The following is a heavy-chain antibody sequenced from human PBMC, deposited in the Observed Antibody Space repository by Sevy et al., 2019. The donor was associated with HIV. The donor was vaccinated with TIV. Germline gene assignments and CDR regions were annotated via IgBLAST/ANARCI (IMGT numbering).Heavy chain of an antibody. D-gene: IGHD2-2*01. V-gene: IGHV3-23*01. CDR1: GFTFSKAW. CDR3: AKDQGQLLQYYFDY. CDR2: VSVRSGST. Sequence: GESLKISCAASGFTFSKAWMNWVRQAPGKGLEWVSGVSVRSGSTYSADSVKGRFTISRDNSKNTLYLHMNSLRAEDTAVYYCAKDQGQLLQYYFDYWGQGTLVTVSS. J-gene: IGHJ4*02.